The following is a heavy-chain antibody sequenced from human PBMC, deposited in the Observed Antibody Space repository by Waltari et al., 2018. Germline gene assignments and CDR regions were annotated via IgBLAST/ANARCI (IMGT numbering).Heavy chain of an antibody. D-gene: IGHD6-13*01. V-gene: IGHV1-3*01. CDR2: INAANGNT. CDR1: GYTFSLYA. J-gene: IGHJ3*01. Sequence: QVQLVQSGAEVKKPGASVKVSCKASGYTFSLYAMHWVRQAPGQRLEWMGWINAANGNTKVSQKFQGRVTIIRDTSASTVYMELSGLRPEDTATYYCARDRTAAAGATLDAFDVWGQVTVVTVSS. CDR3: ARDRTAAAGATLDAFDV.